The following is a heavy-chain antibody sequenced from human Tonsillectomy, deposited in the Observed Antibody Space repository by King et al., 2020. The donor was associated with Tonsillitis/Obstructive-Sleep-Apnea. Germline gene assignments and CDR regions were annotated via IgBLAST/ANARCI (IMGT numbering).Heavy chain of an antibody. CDR3: AREGPRDFWSGYYILGRVPNYYYYYMDV. Sequence: VQLVESGGGLVQPGGSLRLSCAASGFTFSSYWMSWVRQAPGKGLEWVANIKQDGSEKYYVDSVKGRFTISRDNAKNSLYLQMNSLRAEDTAVYYCAREGPRDFWSGYYILGRVPNYYYYYMDVWGKGTTVTVSS. V-gene: IGHV3-7*01. D-gene: IGHD3-3*01. J-gene: IGHJ6*03. CDR2: IKQDGSEK. CDR1: GFTFSSYW.